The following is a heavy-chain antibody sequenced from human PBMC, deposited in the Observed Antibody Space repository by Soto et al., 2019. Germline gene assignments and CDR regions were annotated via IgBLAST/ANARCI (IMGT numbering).Heavy chain of an antibody. Sequence: ASVKVSCKISGYTLAGLSMHWVRQAPGQGLEWMGIINPSGGSTSYAQKFQGRVTMTRDTSTSTVYMELSSLRSEDTAVYYCARGLNYYDSSWGQGTMVTVSS. J-gene: IGHJ3*01. D-gene: IGHD3-22*01. CDR3: ARGLNYYDSS. CDR2: INPSGGST. V-gene: IGHV1-46*03. CDR1: GYTLAGLS.